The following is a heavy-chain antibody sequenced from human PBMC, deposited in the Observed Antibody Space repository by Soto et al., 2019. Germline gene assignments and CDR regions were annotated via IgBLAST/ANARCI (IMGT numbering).Heavy chain of an antibody. V-gene: IGHV6-1*01. CDR2: TYYRSKWYN. Sequence: KQSQTLSLTCAISGDSVSSNSAAWNWIRQSPSSGLEWLGRTYYRSKWYNDYAVSVKSRITINPDTSKNQFSLQLNSVTPEDTAVYYCARDPVTVGAVFDYWGQGTLVTVSS. D-gene: IGHD1-26*01. CDR3: ARDPVTVGAVFDY. CDR1: GDSVSSNSAA. J-gene: IGHJ4*02.